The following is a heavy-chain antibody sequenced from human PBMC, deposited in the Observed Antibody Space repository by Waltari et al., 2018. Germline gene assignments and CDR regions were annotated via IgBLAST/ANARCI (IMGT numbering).Heavy chain of an antibody. D-gene: IGHD6-19*01. CDR2: MNPNSGNT. V-gene: IGHV1-8*01. CDR3: ARGNLIAVADNVGDFDY. Sequence: QVQLVQSGAEVKKPGASVKVSCKASGYTFTSYDINWVRQAPGQGLEWMGWMNPNSGNTGYAQKFQGRVTMTRNTSISTAYMELSSLRSEDTAVYYCARGNLIAVADNVGDFDYWGQGTLVTVSS. J-gene: IGHJ4*02. CDR1: GYTFTSYD.